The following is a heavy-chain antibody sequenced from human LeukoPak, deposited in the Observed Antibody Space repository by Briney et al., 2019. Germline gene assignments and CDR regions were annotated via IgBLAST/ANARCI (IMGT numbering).Heavy chain of an antibody. D-gene: IGHD3-10*01. Sequence: SETLSLTCTVSGGSISSYYWSWIRQPPGKGLEWIGSIYYSGSTYYNPSLKSRVTISVDTSKNQFSLKLSSVTAADTAVYYCARAHYYGSGSYGKADAFDIWGQGTMVTVSS. CDR1: GGSISSYY. V-gene: IGHV4-59*12. CDR2: IYYSGST. J-gene: IGHJ3*02. CDR3: ARAHYYGSGSYGKADAFDI.